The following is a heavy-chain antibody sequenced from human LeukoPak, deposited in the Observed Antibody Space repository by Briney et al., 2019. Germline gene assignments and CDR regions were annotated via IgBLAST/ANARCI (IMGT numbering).Heavy chain of an antibody. CDR1: GFTFSSHG. V-gene: IGHV3-7*01. CDR2: IKQDGSEK. CDR3: ARTKVGIRSGSYYKSHFDY. J-gene: IGHJ4*02. D-gene: IGHD3-10*01. Sequence: GGSLRLSCAASGFTFSSHGMSWVRQAPGKGLEWVANIKQDGSEKYYVDSVKGRFTISRDNAKNSLYLQMNSLRAEDTAVYYCARTKVGIRSGSYYKSHFDYWGQGTLVTVSS.